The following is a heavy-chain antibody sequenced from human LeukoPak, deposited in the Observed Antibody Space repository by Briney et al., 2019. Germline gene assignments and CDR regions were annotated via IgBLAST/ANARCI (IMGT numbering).Heavy chain of an antibody. J-gene: IGHJ4*02. CDR1: GYTFTSYG. Sequence: ASVKVSCKASGYTFTSYGISWVRQAPGQGLEWMGWISAYNGNTNYAQKLQGRVTLTTDTSTSTAYMELRSLRSDDTAVYYCARDRESGYCSSTSCPHFDYWGQGTLVTVSS. D-gene: IGHD2-2*01. CDR2: ISAYNGNT. CDR3: ARDRESGYCSSTSCPHFDY. V-gene: IGHV1-18*01.